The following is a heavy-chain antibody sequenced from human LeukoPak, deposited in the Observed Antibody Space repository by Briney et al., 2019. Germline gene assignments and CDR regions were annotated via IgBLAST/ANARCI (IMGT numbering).Heavy chain of an antibody. V-gene: IGHV3-7*01. Sequence: PGGSLRLSCAASGFIFSSYWMSWVRQAPGKGLEWVANIKQDGSEKYYVDSVKGRFTISRDNAKNSLYLQMNSLRDEDTAVYYCARDRTSYYYDSSGSYAFDIWGQGTMVTVSS. CDR3: ARDRTSYYYDSSGSYAFDI. D-gene: IGHD3-22*01. J-gene: IGHJ3*02. CDR2: IKQDGSEK. CDR1: GFIFSSYW.